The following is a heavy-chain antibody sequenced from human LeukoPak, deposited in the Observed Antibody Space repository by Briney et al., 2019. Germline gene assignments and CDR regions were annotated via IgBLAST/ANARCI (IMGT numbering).Heavy chain of an antibody. CDR1: GFTFSTYE. Sequence: GGSLRLSCAASGFTFSTYEMNWVRQAPGKGLEWVSDISSSGYTIYYADSVKGRFTISRDNAKNSLYLQMNSLRAEDTAVYYCAREVKAVPGDESFDYWGQGTLVTVSS. V-gene: IGHV3-48*03. CDR3: AREVKAVPGDESFDY. D-gene: IGHD6-19*01. CDR2: ISSSGYTI. J-gene: IGHJ4*02.